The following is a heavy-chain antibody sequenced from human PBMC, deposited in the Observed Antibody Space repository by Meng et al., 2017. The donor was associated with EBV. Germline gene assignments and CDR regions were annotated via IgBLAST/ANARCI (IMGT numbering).Heavy chain of an antibody. CDR3: AHSKYYSDSGGYWDYFDD. CDR1: GISLTTSGVG. V-gene: IGHV2-5*02. Sequence: QITLKGSGQTLVKPTQTLLLTCTFSGISLTTSGVGVGWIRQPPGKALEWLAVIYWDDAKRYSPSLKNRLTITKDTSKNQVVLTMTNMDPVDTATYFCAHSKYYSDSGGYWDYFDDWGQGTLVTVSS. CDR2: IYWDDAK. J-gene: IGHJ4*02. D-gene: IGHD3-10*01.